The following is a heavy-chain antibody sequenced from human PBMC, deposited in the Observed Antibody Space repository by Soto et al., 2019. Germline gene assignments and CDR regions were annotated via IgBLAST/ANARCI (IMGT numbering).Heavy chain of an antibody. CDR1: GFTFSSYD. J-gene: IGHJ4*02. D-gene: IGHD3-22*01. V-gene: IGHV3-13*01. Sequence: GGSLRLSCAASGFTFSSYDMHWVRQATGKGLEWVSAIGTAGDTYYPGSVKGRFTISRDKSKNTLYLQMNSLRAEDTAVYYGAGPGRLSGYHFDNWGQGTLVTVSS. CDR3: AGPGRLSGYHFDN. CDR2: IGTAGDT.